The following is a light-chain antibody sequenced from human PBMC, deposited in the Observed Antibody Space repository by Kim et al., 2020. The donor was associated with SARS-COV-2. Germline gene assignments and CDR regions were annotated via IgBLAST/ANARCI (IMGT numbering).Light chain of an antibody. CDR1: KLGDKF. CDR2: EDS. CDR3: QAWDSSTAVV. J-gene: IGLJ2*01. Sequence: SYELTQPPSVSVSPGQTASITCSGDKLGDKFVCWYQQKPGQSPVLVIYEDSKRPSGIPERFSGSNSGNTATLSISGTQGMDEADYYCQAWDSSTAVVFGGGTKLTVL. V-gene: IGLV3-1*01.